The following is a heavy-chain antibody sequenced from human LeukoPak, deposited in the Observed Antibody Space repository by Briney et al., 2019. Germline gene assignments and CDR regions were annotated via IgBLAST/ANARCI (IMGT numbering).Heavy chain of an antibody. Sequence: ASVTLSYTAAGYTFTIYATNWARQARGQRVEWMGWITAGNGNSKYSQKFQGGVTITGDTSASTAYMQLGSQRSEDTAVYYCAIPLGYWSSTGCHHRAIFVYWGQGTLVTVSS. CDR1: GYTFTIYA. J-gene: IGHJ4*02. CDR3: AIPLGYWSSTGCHHRAIFVY. V-gene: IGHV1-3*01. D-gene: IGHD2-2*01. CDR2: ITAGNGNS.